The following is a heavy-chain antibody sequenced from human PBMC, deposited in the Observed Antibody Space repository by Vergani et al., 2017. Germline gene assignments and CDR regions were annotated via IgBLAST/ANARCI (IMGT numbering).Heavy chain of an antibody. Sequence: QVQLEESGGGLVKPGGSLRLSCAASGFTFSSYAMHWVRQAPGKGLEWVAVISYDGSNKYYADSVKGRFTISRDNSKNTLYLQMNSLRAEDTAVYYCASPRGGSGSYYFDYWGQGTLVTVSS. D-gene: IGHD1-26*01. J-gene: IGHJ4*02. CDR1: GFTFSSYA. V-gene: IGHV3-30-3*01. CDR2: ISYDGSNK. CDR3: ASPRGGSGSYYFDY.